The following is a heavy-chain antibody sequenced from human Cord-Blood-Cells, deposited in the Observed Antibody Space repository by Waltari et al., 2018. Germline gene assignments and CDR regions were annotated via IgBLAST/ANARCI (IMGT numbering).Heavy chain of an antibody. V-gene: IGHV4-59*11. CDR2: IYYSGST. CDR1: GGSISSHY. J-gene: IGHJ3*02. Sequence: QVQLQESGPGLVKPSETLSLTCTVSGGSISSHYWSWIRQPPGKGLGWIGYIYYSGSTNSNPSLKSRVTISVDTSKNQFSLKLSSVTAADTAVYYCASITGTTFAFDIWGQGTMVTVSS. D-gene: IGHD1-7*01. CDR3: ASITGTTFAFDI.